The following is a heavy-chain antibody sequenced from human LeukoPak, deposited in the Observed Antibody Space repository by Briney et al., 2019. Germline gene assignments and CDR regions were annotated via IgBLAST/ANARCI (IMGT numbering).Heavy chain of an antibody. D-gene: IGHD4-17*01. Sequence: SETLSLTCTVSGGSISSYYWSWIRQPPGKGLEWIGYIHYSGSTNYNPSLKSRVTISVDTSKSQFSLKLSSVTAADTAVYYCARDAYGDYRFDIWGQGTMVTVSS. J-gene: IGHJ3*02. CDR2: IHYSGST. V-gene: IGHV4-59*01. CDR1: GGSISSYY. CDR3: ARDAYGDYRFDI.